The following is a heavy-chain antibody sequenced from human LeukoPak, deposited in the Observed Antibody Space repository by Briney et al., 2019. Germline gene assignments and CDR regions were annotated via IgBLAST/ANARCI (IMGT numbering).Heavy chain of an antibody. J-gene: IGHJ4*02. CDR3: ARDPGYDYGYDY. Sequence: GGSLRLSCAASGFTLSSYGMHWVRQAPGKGLEWVAVISYDGSNKYYADSVKGRFTISRDNSKNTLYLQMNSLRVEDTAVYYCARDPGYDYGYDYWGQGTLVTVSS. CDR1: GFTLSSYG. V-gene: IGHV3-30*03. CDR2: ISYDGSNK. D-gene: IGHD5-18*01.